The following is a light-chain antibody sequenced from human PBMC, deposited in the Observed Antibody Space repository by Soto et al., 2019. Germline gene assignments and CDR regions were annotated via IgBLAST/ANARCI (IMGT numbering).Light chain of an antibody. CDR1: TGAVTSGHY. Sequence: QAVVTQEPSLTVSPGGTVTLTCGSSTGAVTSGHYPYWFQQKPGQAPRTLIYDTSNKQSWTPARFSGSLLGGKAALTLLAAQPEDEAEYYCLLSYSDARPVFGGGTKVTVL. CDR3: LLSYSDARPV. V-gene: IGLV7-46*02. CDR2: DTS. J-gene: IGLJ3*02.